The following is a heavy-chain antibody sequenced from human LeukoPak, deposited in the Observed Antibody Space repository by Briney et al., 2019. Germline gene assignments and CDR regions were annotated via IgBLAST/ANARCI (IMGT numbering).Heavy chain of an antibody. CDR1: GGSISSYY. D-gene: IGHD2-2*02. CDR2: IYYSGST. J-gene: IGHJ4*02. V-gene: IGHV4-59*08. Sequence: PSETLSLTCTVSGGSISSYYWSWIRQPPGKGLEWVGYIYYSGSTNYNPSLKSRVTISVDTSKNQFSLKLSSVTAADTAVYYCARLDGYCSSTSCYNFDYWGQGTLVTVSS. CDR3: ARLDGYCSSTSCYNFDY.